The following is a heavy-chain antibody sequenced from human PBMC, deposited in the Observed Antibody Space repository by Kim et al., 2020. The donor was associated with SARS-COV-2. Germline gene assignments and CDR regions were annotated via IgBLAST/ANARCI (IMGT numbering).Heavy chain of an antibody. CDR3: ARDLDYGDHYYYYYYGMDV. D-gene: IGHD4-17*01. Sequence: GGSLRLSCAASGFTFSSYEMNWVRQAPGKGLEWVSYISSSGSTIYYADSVKGRFTISRDNAKNSLYLQMNSLRAEDTAVYYCARDLDYGDHYYYYYYGMDVWGQGTTVTVSS. CDR2: ISSSGSTI. J-gene: IGHJ6*02. V-gene: IGHV3-48*03. CDR1: GFTFSSYE.